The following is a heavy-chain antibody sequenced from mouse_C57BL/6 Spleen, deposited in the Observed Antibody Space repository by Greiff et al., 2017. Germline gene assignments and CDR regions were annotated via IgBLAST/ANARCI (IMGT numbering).Heavy chain of an antibody. CDR3: ARDRYYGSSSYYAMDY. D-gene: IGHD1-1*01. CDR1: GYTFTGYW. J-gene: IGHJ4*01. CDR2: ILPGSGST. V-gene: IGHV1-9*01. Sequence: QVQLQQSGAELMKPGASVKLSCKATGYTFTGYWLEWVKQRPGHGLEWIGEILPGSGSTNYNEKFKGKATFTAETSSNTAYMHLSSLTTEDSAIYYCARDRYYGSSSYYAMDYWGQGTSVTVSS.